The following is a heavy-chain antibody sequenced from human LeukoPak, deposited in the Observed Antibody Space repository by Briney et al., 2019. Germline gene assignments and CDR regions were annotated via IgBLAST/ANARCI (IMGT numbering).Heavy chain of an antibody. CDR1: GGSISSYY. V-gene: IGHV4-59*01. J-gene: IGHJ6*02. CDR3: ARVTRSGSYYYYYGMDV. CDR2: IYYSGST. D-gene: IGHD1-26*01. Sequence: SETLSLTCTVSGGSISSYYWSWIRQPPGKGLEWIGYIYYSGSTNYNPSLKSRVTISVDTSKNQFSLKLSSVTAADTAVYYCARVTRSGSYYYYYGMDVWGRGTTVTVSS.